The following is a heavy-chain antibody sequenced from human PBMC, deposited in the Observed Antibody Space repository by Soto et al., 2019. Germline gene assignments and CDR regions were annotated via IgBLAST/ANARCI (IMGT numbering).Heavy chain of an antibody. CDR1: GGSISRNSYY. D-gene: IGHD1-1*01. V-gene: IGHV4-39*01. J-gene: IGHJ4*02. CDR3: ARHDWNGVDY. Sequence: QMQLQESGPGLVKPSETLSLTCTVSGGSISRNSYYWGWIRQPPGKGLEWIGSIYYSGSTYYNPSLKSPVTLSVDTSKSQFSLKLSSVTAADTAVYYCARHDWNGVDYWGQGTLVTVSS. CDR2: IYYSGST.